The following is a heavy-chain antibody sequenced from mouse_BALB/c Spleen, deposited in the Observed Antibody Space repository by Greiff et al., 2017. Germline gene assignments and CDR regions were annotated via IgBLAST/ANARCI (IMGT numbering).Heavy chain of an antibody. Sequence: EVKLMESGGGLVQPGGSRKLSCAASGFTFSSFGMHWVRQAPEKGLEWVAYISSGSSTIYYADTVKGRFTISRDNPKNTLFLQMTSLRSEDTAMYYCASHYYDAMDYWGQGTSVTVSS. V-gene: IGHV5-17*02. CDR1: GFTFSSFG. CDR3: ASHYYDAMDY. D-gene: IGHD1-2*01. CDR2: ISSGSSTI. J-gene: IGHJ4*01.